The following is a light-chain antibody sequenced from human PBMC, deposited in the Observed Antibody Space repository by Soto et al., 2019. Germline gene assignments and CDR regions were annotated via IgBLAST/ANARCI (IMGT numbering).Light chain of an antibody. J-gene: IGLJ1*01. CDR2: DVD. CDR1: SGDVGAYNY. V-gene: IGLV2-11*01. Sequence: QSVLTQRHSVSGSPGQSVTLPCAGTSGDVGAYNYVSWYQHPPGAAPKLIIYDVDKRPSGVPDRFSGSKSGNTASLTISGLRTEDEADYYCCSYAGQYTFVFGTGTKVTVL. CDR3: CSYAGQYTFV.